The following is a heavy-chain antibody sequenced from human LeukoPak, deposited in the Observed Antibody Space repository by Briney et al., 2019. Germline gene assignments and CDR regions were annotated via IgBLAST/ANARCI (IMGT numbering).Heavy chain of an antibody. CDR3: ARERGQYSSSWYFDY. Sequence: ASVKVSCKASGYTFTSYGLSWVRQAPGQGLEWMGWISAYNGNTNYAQKLQGRVTMTTDTSTSTAYMELRSLRSDDTAVYYCARERGQYSSSWYFDYWGQGTLVTVSS. J-gene: IGHJ4*02. V-gene: IGHV1-18*04. CDR2: ISAYNGNT. D-gene: IGHD6-13*01. CDR1: GYTFTSYG.